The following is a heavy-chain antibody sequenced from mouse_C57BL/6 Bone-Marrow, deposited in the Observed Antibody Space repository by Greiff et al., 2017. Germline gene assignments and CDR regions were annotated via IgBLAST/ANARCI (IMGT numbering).Heavy chain of an antibody. CDR1: GYTFTSYW. Sequence: QVQLQQPGAELVKPGASVKLSCKASGYTFTSYWMHWVKQRPGRGLEWIGWIDPDSGGTKYNEKFKGKATLTVDKPSSTAYMQLSSLTSEDSAVYYCARRGCDYAMDYGGQGTSVTVSS. V-gene: IGHV1-72*01. J-gene: IGHJ4*01. CDR3: ARRGCDYAMDY. CDR2: IDPDSGGT.